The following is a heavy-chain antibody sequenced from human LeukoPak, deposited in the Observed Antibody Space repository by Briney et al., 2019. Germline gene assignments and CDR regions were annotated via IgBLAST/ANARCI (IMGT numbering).Heavy chain of an antibody. Sequence: GGSLRLSCEASGFTFSSYAMSWVRQAPGKGLEWVSSISGSGGSIFYGGSVQGRFTISRATSKNILYLQMNSLRAEDTAVYYCSRSGFDYHYYFGMDVWGQGTTVTVSS. J-gene: IGHJ6*02. CDR3: SRSGFDYHYYFGMDV. CDR1: GFTFSSYA. CDR2: ISGSGGSI. D-gene: IGHD5-12*01. V-gene: IGHV3-23*01.